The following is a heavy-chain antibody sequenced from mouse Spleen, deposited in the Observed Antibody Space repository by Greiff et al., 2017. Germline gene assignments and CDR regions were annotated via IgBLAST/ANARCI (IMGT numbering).Heavy chain of an antibody. V-gene: IGHV1-26*01. CDR3: AREGPRPGFAY. CDR1: GYTFTDYY. CDR2: INPNNGGT. Sequence: EVQLQQSGPELVKPGASVKISCKASGYTFTDYYMNWVKQSHGKSLEWIGDINPNNGGTSYNQKFKGKATLTVDKSSSTAYMELRSLTSEDSAVYYCAREGPRPGFAYWGQGTLVTVSA. J-gene: IGHJ3*01. D-gene: IGHD3-3*01.